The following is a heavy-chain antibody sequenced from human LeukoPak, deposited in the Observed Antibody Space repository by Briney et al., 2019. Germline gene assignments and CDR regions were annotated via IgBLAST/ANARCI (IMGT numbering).Heavy chain of an antibody. D-gene: IGHD3-10*01. CDR1: GFTFSSYA. Sequence: GGSLRLSCAASGFTFSSYAMHWVRQAPGKGLEWVAVISYDGSNKYYADSVKGRFTISRDNSKNTLYLQMNSLRAEDTAAYYCARDGGYYYGSGKGGFDPWGQGTLVTVSS. J-gene: IGHJ5*02. CDR3: ARDGGYYYGSGKGGFDP. V-gene: IGHV3-30*04. CDR2: ISYDGSNK.